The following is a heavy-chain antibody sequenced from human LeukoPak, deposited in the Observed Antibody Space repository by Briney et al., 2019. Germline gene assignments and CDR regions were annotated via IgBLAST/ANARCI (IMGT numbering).Heavy chain of an antibody. Sequence: PGGSPRLSSAPSEFSAGSNYMTCGRQAPGKGLEWVSLIYSGGGTYYANSVQGRFTISRDQSKHTLYRHMTSLRAEDPAVSYCARCSADIFELHFQSWGQGTLVTVSS. D-gene: IGHD3-3*02. CDR2: IYSGGGT. J-gene: IGHJ5*02. V-gene: IGHV3-66*01. CDR3: ARCSADIFELHFQS. CDR1: EFSAGSNY.